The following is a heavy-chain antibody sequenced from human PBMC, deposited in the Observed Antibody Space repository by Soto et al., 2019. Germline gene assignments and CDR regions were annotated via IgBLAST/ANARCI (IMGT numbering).Heavy chain of an antibody. V-gene: IGHV3-21*01. CDR3: ASRASYYDFWSGYYTGNWFDP. Sequence: EVQLVESGGGLVKPGGSLRLSCAASGFTFSSYSMNWVRQAPGKGLEWVSSISSSSSYIYYADSVKGRFTISRDNAKNSLYLKMNSLRAEDTAVYYCASRASYYDFWSGYYTGNWFDPWGQGTLVTVSS. J-gene: IGHJ5*02. D-gene: IGHD3-3*01. CDR1: GFTFSSYS. CDR2: ISSSSSYI.